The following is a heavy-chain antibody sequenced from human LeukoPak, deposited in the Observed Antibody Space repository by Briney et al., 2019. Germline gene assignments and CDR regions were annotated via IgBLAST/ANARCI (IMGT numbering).Heavy chain of an antibody. CDR3: ARRWTTGVGYFDY. CDR1: GDSITNYY. Sequence: SETLSLTCSVSGDSITNYYWNWIRQPPGKGLEWIGYIYYTGSSNHNPSLKSRVSMSVDTSKNQFSLKLSSVTAADTAVYYCARRWTTGVGYFDYWGQGTLVTVSS. D-gene: IGHD4-17*01. CDR2: IYYTGSS. J-gene: IGHJ4*02. V-gene: IGHV4-59*08.